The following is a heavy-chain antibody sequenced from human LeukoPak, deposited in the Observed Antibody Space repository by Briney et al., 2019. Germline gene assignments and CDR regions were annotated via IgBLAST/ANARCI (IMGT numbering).Heavy chain of an antibody. CDR2: ISSSSSYI. V-gene: IGHV3-21*01. Sequence: GGSLRLSCAASGFTFSSYSMNWVRQAPGKGLEWVSSISSSSSYIYYADSVKGRFTISRDNAKNSLYLQMNSLRAEDTAVYYCARSGTTYYYDSGSRIWGQGTMVTVSS. J-gene: IGHJ3*02. CDR1: GFTFSSYS. CDR3: ARSGTTYYYDSGSRI. D-gene: IGHD3-22*01.